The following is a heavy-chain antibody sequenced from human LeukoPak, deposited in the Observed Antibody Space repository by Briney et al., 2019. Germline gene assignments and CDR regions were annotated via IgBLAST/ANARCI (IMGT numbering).Heavy chain of an antibody. Sequence: SVKVSCKASGGTFSSYAISWVRQAPGQGLEWMGGIIPIFGTANYAQKFQGRVTITTDESASTAYMELSSLRSEDTAVYYCARLWDYSSGYNDYWGQGTLVTVSS. CDR1: GGTFSSYA. CDR2: IIPIFGTA. V-gene: IGHV1-69*05. CDR3: ARLWDYSSGYNDY. D-gene: IGHD3-22*01. J-gene: IGHJ4*02.